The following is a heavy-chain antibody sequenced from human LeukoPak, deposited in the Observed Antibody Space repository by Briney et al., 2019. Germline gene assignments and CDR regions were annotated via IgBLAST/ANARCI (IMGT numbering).Heavy chain of an antibody. CDR3: VRGAASGSYYGLGV. Sequence: GGSLRLSCAASGFTFSDSTMHWVRQASGKGLEWVGRIRNKANNYATAYATSVKGRFTLSRDDSKNTAYLQMNNLKTEDTALYYCVRGAASGSYYGLGVWGQGATVTVSS. D-gene: IGHD1-26*01. CDR1: GFTFSDST. V-gene: IGHV3-73*01. CDR2: IRNKANNYAT. J-gene: IGHJ6*02.